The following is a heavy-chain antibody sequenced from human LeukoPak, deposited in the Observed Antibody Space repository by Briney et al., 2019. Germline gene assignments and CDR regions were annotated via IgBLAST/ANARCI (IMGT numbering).Heavy chain of an antibody. CDR1: GFTFSRYW. V-gene: IGHV3-74*01. CDR3: ATAGGDGSRMGFDP. Sequence: GGSLRLSCADSGFTFSRYWMHWVRQTPGKGLVWVSCISADGSVTRYADSAKGRFTISRDNTKSTLYLQMRSLRAEDTAVYYCATAGGDGSRMGFDPWGQGTLVTVSS. CDR2: ISADGSVT. D-gene: IGHD2-15*01. J-gene: IGHJ5*02.